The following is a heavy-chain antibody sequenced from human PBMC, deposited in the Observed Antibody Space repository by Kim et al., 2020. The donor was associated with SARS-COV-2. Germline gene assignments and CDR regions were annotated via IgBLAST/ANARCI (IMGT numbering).Heavy chain of an antibody. CDR2: INAGNGNT. V-gene: IGHV1-3*01. CDR1: GYTFTSYA. CDR3: ARVARTGYYGSGSPIGFFDY. J-gene: IGHJ4*02. Sequence: ASVKVSCKASGYTFTSYAMHWVRQAPGQRLEWMGWINAGNGNTKYSQKFQGRVTITRDTSASTAYMELSSLRSEDTAVYYCARVARTGYYGSGSPIGFFDYWGQGTLVTVSS. D-gene: IGHD3-10*01.